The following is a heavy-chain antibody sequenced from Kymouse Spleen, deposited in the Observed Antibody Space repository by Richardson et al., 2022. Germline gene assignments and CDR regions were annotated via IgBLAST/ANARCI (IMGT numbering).Heavy chain of an antibody. CDR1: GGSISSSSYY. CDR3: ARFGGSRDAFDI. Sequence: QLQLQESGPGLVKPSETLSLTCTVSGGSISSSSYYWGWIRQPPGKGLEWIGSIYYSGSTYYNPSLKSRVTISVDTSKNQFSLKLSSVTAADTAVYYCARFGGSRDAFDIWGQGTMVTVSS. D-gene: IGHD1-26*01. V-gene: IGHV4-39*01. J-gene: IGHJ3*02. CDR2: IYYSGST.